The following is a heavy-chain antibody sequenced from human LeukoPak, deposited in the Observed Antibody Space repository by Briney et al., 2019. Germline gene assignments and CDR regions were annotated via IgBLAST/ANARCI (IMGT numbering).Heavy chain of an antibody. J-gene: IGHJ5*02. Sequence: PSETLSLTCTVSGGSISSGDYYWSWIRQPAGEGLEWIGRIDSSGNTNYSPSLKSRLTMSVDTSKNQFSLKLSSVTAADTAVYYCATDRGGGWFDPWGQGTLVTVSS. D-gene: IGHD3-16*01. CDR2: IDSSGNT. V-gene: IGHV4-61*02. CDR1: GGSISSGDYY. CDR3: ATDRGGGWFDP.